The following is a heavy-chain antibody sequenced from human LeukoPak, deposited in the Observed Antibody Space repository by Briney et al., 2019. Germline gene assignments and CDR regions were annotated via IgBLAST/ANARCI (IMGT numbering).Heavy chain of an antibody. CDR3: ARHAHIVVVTAILGDPGWFDP. Sequence: PSETLSLTCTVSGGSISSSSYYWGWIRQPPGKGLEWIGSIYYSGSTYYNPSLKSRVTISVDTSKNQFSLKLSSVTAADTAVYYCARHAHIVVVTAILGDPGWFDPWGQGTLVTVSS. J-gene: IGHJ5*02. CDR1: GGSISSSSYY. CDR2: IYYSGST. V-gene: IGHV4-39*01. D-gene: IGHD2-21*02.